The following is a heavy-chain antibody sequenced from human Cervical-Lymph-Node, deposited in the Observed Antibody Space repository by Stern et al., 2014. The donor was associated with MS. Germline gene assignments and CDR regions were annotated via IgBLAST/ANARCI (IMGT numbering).Heavy chain of an antibody. J-gene: IGHJ5*02. CDR3: ARNFGP. D-gene: IGHD3-10*01. V-gene: IGHV1-69-2*01. Sequence: VQLVQSGAEVRKPGATVTISCKVSGYTFIDYYLHWVRQAPGKGLEWMGLVDPKDGATKYAEKFQGRFTITADTSTDTAYMDLSGLRSEDTAVYCTARNFGPWGQGTLVSVSS. CDR1: GYTFIDYY. CDR2: VDPKDGAT.